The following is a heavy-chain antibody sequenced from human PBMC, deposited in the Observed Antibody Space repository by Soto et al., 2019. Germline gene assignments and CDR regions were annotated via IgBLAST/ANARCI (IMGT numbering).Heavy chain of an antibody. CDR1: GGSISSSSYY. CDR2: IYYSGST. CDR3: ARSPEEDSSGWYEAFDI. Sequence: SETLSLTCTVSGGSISSSSYYWGWIRQPPGKGLEWIGSIYYSGSTYYNPSLKSRVTISVDTSKNQFSLKLSSVTAADTAVYYCARSPEEDSSGWYEAFDIWGQGTMVTVSS. D-gene: IGHD6-19*01. V-gene: IGHV4-39*01. J-gene: IGHJ3*02.